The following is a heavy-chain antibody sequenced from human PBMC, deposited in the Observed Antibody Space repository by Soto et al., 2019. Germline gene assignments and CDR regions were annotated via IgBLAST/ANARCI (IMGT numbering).Heavy chain of an antibody. CDR2: IYYSGST. Sequence: XETLSLTCTVSGGSISSYYWSWIRQPPGKGLEWIGYIYYSGSTNYNPSLKSRVTISVDTSKNQFSLKLSSVTAADTAVYYCARNPRARGYSYGYYYYGMDVWGQGTTVTVSS. V-gene: IGHV4-59*01. CDR1: GGSISSYY. J-gene: IGHJ6*02. D-gene: IGHD5-18*01. CDR3: ARNPRARGYSYGYYYYGMDV.